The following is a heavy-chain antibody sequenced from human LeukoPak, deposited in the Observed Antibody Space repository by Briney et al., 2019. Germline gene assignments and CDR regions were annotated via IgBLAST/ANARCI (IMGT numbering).Heavy chain of an antibody. CDR1: GGSISSSSYY. V-gene: IGHV4-39*07. CDR2: IYYSGST. Sequence: SETLSLTCTVSGGSISSSSYYWGWIRQPPGKGLEWIGSIYYSGSTYYNPSLKSRVTISVDTSKNQFSLKLSSVTATDTAVYYCARASYSYDINGWVPFDYWGQGTLVTVSS. CDR3: ARASYSYDINGWVPFDY. J-gene: IGHJ4*02. D-gene: IGHD3-22*01.